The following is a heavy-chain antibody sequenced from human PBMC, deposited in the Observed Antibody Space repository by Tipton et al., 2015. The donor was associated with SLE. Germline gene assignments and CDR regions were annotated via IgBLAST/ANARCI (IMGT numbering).Heavy chain of an antibody. CDR1: GGSISSGIYY. V-gene: IGHV4-61*02. J-gene: IGHJ4*02. CDR3: ANTEYVFFNGDF. Sequence: TLSLTCTVSGGSISSGIYYWSWIRQPAGKGLEWIGRIYSSGSTNYNPSLTSRVTMSVDTSKNQFSLNLRFVTAADTAVYYCANTEYVFFNGDFWGQGKPVTVSS. CDR2: IYSSGST. D-gene: IGHD2/OR15-2a*01.